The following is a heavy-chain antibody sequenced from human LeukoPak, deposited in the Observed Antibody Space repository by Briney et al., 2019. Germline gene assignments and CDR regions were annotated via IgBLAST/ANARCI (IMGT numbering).Heavy chain of an antibody. CDR1: GFTFSNNW. J-gene: IGHJ4*02. Sequence: GGSLRLSCAASGFTFSNNWMSWVRQAPGKGLEWVANIKQDGSEKYYVDSVKGRFTISRDNAKNSLYLQMNSLRAEDTAVYYCARDRVMGAADYWGQGTLVTVSS. CDR3: ARDRVMGAADY. CDR2: IKQDGSEK. D-gene: IGHD2-8*01. V-gene: IGHV3-7*05.